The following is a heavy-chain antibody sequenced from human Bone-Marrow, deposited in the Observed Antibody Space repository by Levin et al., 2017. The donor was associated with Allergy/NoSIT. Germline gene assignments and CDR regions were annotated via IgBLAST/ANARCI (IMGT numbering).Heavy chain of an antibody. CDR3: AKDHRYCDTGGCYPGYGMDV. CDR2: ITGSGDRT. CDR1: GFTFRSYA. J-gene: IGHJ6*02. V-gene: IGHV3-23*01. Sequence: HAGGSLRLSCAASGFTFRSYAMSWVRQAPGKGLEWVSGITGSGDRTYYADSVRGRFTISRDNSKKTLYLQMNSLTAEDTAIYYCAKDHRYCDTGGCYPGYGMDVWGQGTTVSVSS. D-gene: IGHD2-15*01.